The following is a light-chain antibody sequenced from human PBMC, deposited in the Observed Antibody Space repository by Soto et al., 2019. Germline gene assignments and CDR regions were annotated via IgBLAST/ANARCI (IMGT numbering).Light chain of an antibody. CDR1: TGAVTSGHY. J-gene: IGLJ1*01. CDR2: DTS. CDR3: LLSYSGASYV. Sequence: QTVVTQEPSLTVSPGGTVTLTCGSSTGAVTSGHYPYWFQQKPGPSPRTLIYDTSNKHSWTPARFSGSLLGGKAALTLSGAQPEDEAEYYCLLSYSGASYVFGTGTKLTVL. V-gene: IGLV7-46*01.